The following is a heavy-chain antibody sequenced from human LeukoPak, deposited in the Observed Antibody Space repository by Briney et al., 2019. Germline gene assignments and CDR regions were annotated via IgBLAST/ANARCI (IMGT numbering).Heavy chain of an antibody. CDR3: ARGSLPPNWFDP. J-gene: IGHJ5*02. CDR1: GYTFTSYG. V-gene: IGHV1-18*01. CDR2: ISGYNGHT. Sequence: ASVKVSCKASGYTFTSYGISWVRQAPGQGLEWMGWISGYNGHTNYAQKLQGRVTMTTDTSTSTAYMELRSLRSDDTAVYYCARGSLPPNWFDPWGQGTLVTVSS.